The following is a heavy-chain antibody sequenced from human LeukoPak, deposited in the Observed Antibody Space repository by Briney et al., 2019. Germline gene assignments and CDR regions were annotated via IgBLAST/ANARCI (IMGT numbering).Heavy chain of an antibody. CDR3: AKDRMYGSGWFDY. CDR2: ISGSGGST. CDR1: GFTFSSYA. D-gene: IGHD6-19*01. J-gene: IGHJ4*02. V-gene: IGHV3-23*01. Sequence: GGSLRLSCAASGFTFSSYAMSWVRQAPGKGLEWVSAISGSGGSTYYADSVRGRFTISRDNSKNTLYLQMNSLRVEDTAVYYCAKDRMYGSGWFDYWGQGALVAVSS.